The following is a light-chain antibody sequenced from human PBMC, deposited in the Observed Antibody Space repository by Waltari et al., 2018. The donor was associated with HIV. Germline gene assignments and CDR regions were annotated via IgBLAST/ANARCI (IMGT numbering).Light chain of an antibody. Sequence: DIQMTQSPSSLSASVGDRVTIICRASQSIGNYLNWYHQKSGTAPELLIYAASSLQSGVPSRFSGSGSATDFTLTITSLQPEDFATYYCQQSSSSPPTFSQGTKVEI. CDR3: QQSSSSPPT. CDR2: AAS. J-gene: IGKJ2*01. V-gene: IGKV1-39*01. CDR1: QSIGNY.